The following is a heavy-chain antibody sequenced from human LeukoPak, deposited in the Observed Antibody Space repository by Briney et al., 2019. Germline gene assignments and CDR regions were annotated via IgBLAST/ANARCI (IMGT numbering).Heavy chain of an antibody. J-gene: IGHJ3*02. V-gene: IGHV4-61*02. CDR1: GGSISGNYY. D-gene: IGHD3-10*01. Sequence: SQTLSLTCTVSGGSISGNYYWSWMRQPAGKELEWIGRIYISGSTNYNPSLKSRITISVDTSKNQFSLNLNSVTAADTAVYYCARGDGSARAFDTWGQGTMVTVSS. CDR2: IYISGST. CDR3: ARGDGSARAFDT.